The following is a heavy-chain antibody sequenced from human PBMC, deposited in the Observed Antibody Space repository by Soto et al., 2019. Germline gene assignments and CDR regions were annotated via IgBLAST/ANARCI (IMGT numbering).Heavy chain of an antibody. CDR1: GFTFSSYS. CDR2: ISSSSSTI. J-gene: IGHJ4*02. D-gene: IGHD3-3*01. V-gene: IGHV3-48*04. Sequence: GGSLRLSCAASGFTFSSYSMNWVRQAPGKGLEWVSYISSSSSTIYYADSVKGRFTISRDNTKNSLYLQMNSLRAEDTAVYYCARDANKPDPWRDFWSGYYTGINYWGQGTLVTVSS. CDR3: ARDANKPDPWRDFWSGYYTGINY.